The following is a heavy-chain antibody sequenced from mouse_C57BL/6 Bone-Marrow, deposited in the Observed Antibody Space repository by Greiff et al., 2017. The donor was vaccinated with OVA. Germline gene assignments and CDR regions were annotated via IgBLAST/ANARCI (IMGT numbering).Heavy chain of an antibody. Sequence: EVQGVESGGDLVKPGGSLKLSCAASGFTFSSYGMSWVRQTPDKRLEWVATISSGGSYTYYPDSVKGRFTISRDNAKNTLYLQMSSLKSEDTAMYYCARQENYGSSYGYWGQGTTLTVSS. CDR1: GFTFSSYG. CDR2: ISSGGSYT. V-gene: IGHV5-6*01. CDR3: ARQENYGSSYGY. J-gene: IGHJ2*01. D-gene: IGHD1-1*01.